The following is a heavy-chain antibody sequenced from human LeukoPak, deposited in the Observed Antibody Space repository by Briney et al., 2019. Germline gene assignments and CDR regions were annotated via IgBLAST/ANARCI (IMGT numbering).Heavy chain of an antibody. CDR2: FDPGNGET. J-gene: IGHJ4*02. CDR1: GYSLTELS. CDR3: TGGTFYRLLDY. D-gene: IGHD2/OR15-2a*01. Sequence: ASVKVCCKVSGYSLTELSMHWVRQAPGKGLEWMGGFDPGNGETIFTKNFQGRVTMTDDTSTDTAYMELSSLRSEDTAVYYCTGGTFYRLLDYWGQGTLVTVSS. V-gene: IGHV1-24*01.